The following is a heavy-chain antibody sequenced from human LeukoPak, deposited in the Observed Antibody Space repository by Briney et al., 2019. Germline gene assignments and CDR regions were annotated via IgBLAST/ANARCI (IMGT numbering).Heavy chain of an antibody. J-gene: IGHJ6*03. CDR3: AKGDYYGSEASYYYYMDV. CDR2: ISGRGGST. CDR1: GFTFSSYA. Sequence: GGYLRLSCAASGFTFSSYAMSSVRQPPGKGLEWVSAISGRGGSTYHADSVKGRFTIPRDNSKNTLYLQMNSLRAEDTAVYYCAKGDYYGSEASYYYYMDVWGKGTTVTVSS. D-gene: IGHD3-10*01. V-gene: IGHV3-23*01.